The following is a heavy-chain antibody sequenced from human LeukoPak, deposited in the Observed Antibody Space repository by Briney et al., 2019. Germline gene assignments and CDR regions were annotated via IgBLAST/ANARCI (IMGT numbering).Heavy chain of an antibody. V-gene: IGHV1-2*02. J-gene: IGHJ6*03. Sequence: ASVKVSCKASGYTFTGYYVHWVRQAPGQGLEWMGWINPNSGGTNYAQKFQGRVTMTRDTSISTAYMELSRLRSDDTAVYYCTLELSSSYYYYMDVWGKGTTVTVSS. CDR1: GYTFTGYY. D-gene: IGHD6-6*01. CDR3: TLELSSSYYYYMDV. CDR2: INPNSGGT.